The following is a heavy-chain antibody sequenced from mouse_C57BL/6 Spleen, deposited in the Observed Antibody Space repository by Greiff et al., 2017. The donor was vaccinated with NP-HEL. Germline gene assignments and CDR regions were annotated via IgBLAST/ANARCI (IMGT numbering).Heavy chain of an antibody. J-gene: IGHJ3*01. V-gene: IGHV1-53*01. D-gene: IGHD1-1*01. CDR1: GYTFTSYW. Sequence: QVQLQQPGTELVKPGASVKLSCKASGYTFTSYWMHWVKQRPGQGLEWIGNIKPSNGGTNYNEEFKSKATLTVDKSSSTAYVQLSSLTSEDSAVYYCARGAFYGSSLFAYWGQGTLVTVSA. CDR3: ARGAFYGSSLFAY. CDR2: IKPSNGGT.